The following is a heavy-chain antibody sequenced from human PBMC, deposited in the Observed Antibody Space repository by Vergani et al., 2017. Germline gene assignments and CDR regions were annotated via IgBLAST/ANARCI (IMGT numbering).Heavy chain of an antibody. J-gene: IGHJ6*02. D-gene: IGHD3-9*01. Sequence: QVQLEESGPGLVKPSETLSLTCTVSGGSFNTYYWSWIRQSPGQGLEWIGYIYSTGSTNYNPYLNSRVTMSVDTSKNQFSLKLRSVTAADTAVYFCARVMYRDEASTGYRLEGMDIWGQGTTV. CDR3: ARVMYRDEASTGYRLEGMDI. V-gene: IGHV4-59*13. CDR2: IYSTGST. CDR1: GGSFNTYY.